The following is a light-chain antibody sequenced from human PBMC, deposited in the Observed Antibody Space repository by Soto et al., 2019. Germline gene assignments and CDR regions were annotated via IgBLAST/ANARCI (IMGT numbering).Light chain of an antibody. CDR3: QQGYNAPRT. CDR2: TTS. J-gene: IGKJ1*01. CDR1: QTISSY. Sequence: DIQMTQSPSSLSASVGDRVTITCRASQTISSYLSWYQQKPGKAPKLLIYTTSTLQSGVPSRFSGSGSGTDFTLTISSLQPEDFATYYCQQGYNAPRTFGQGTKVEIK. V-gene: IGKV1-39*01.